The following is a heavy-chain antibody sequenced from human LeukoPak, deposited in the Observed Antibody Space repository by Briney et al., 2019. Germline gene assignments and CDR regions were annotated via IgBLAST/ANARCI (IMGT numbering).Heavy chain of an antibody. Sequence: GGSLRLSCAASAFSLNAYNMNWVRQAPGKGLEWVSSISYTGTYIYYADSVKGRFTISRDNAKNSLYLQMNSLRAEDTAVYYCARDKGRMATNPGDYWGQGTLVTVSS. CDR3: ARDKGRMATNPGDY. CDR1: AFSLNAYN. J-gene: IGHJ4*02. CDR2: ISYTGTYI. V-gene: IGHV3-21*04. D-gene: IGHD5-24*01.